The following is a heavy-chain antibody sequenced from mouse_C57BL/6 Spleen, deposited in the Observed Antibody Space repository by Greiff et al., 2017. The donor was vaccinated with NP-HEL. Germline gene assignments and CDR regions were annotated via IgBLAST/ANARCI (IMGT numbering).Heavy chain of an antibody. J-gene: IGHJ3*01. CDR3: ARYDGYYVFAY. V-gene: IGHV1-42*01. CDR1: GYSFTGYY. D-gene: IGHD2-3*01. Sequence: EVQLQQSGPELVKPGASVKISCKASGYSFTGYYMNWVKQSPEKSLEWIGEINPSTGGTTYNQKFKAKATLTVDKSSSTAYMQLKSLTSEDSAVYYCARYDGYYVFAYWGQGTLVTVSA. CDR2: INPSTGGT.